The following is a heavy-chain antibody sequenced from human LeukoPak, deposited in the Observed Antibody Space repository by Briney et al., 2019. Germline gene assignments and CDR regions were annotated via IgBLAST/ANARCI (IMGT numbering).Heavy chain of an antibody. Sequence: VSVKVSCKASGYTFSGTGWYLYWLRQAPGQGLECMGWIYPYTGATHYAQKFQGRVAMTRDTSISTAYMELSRLRPDDTAVYYCARDGPAQMVDLDYWGQGTLVTASS. D-gene: IGHD3-10*01. CDR2: IYPYTGAT. V-gene: IGHV1-2*02. CDR1: GYTFSGTGWY. CDR3: ARDGPAQMVDLDY. J-gene: IGHJ4*02.